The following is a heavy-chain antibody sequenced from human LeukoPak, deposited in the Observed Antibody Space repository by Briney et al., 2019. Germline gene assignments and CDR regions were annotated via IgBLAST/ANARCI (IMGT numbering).Heavy chain of an antibody. Sequence: PSETLSLTCTVSGGSISSSSHYWGWIRQPPGKGLEWIGSIYYSGSTYYNPSLKSRVTISVDTSKNQFSLKLSSVTAADTAVYYCARRYSSGWYPFDYWGQGTLVTVSS. D-gene: IGHD6-19*01. J-gene: IGHJ4*02. CDR2: IYYSGST. CDR1: GGSISSSSHY. CDR3: ARRYSSGWYPFDY. V-gene: IGHV4-39*01.